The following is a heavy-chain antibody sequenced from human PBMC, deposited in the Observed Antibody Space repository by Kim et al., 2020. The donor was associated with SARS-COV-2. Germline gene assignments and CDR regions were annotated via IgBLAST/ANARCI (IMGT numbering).Heavy chain of an antibody. CDR3: ARAQYSSSWYDPDFDY. Sequence: SVKGRFTSSGDNAKNSLDLQMNSLRAGDTAVYYCARAQYSSSWYDPDFDYWGQGTLVTVSS. J-gene: IGHJ4*02. D-gene: IGHD6-13*01. V-gene: IGHV3-21*01.